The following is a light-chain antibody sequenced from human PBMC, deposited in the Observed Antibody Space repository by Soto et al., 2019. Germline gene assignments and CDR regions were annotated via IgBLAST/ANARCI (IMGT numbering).Light chain of an antibody. CDR3: TSYSLGSTVI. Sequence: QSALTQPASLSGSPGQSITISCTGTSSDVGGYNYVSWYQQHPGKVPKLIIYDVTNRPSGVSNRFSGSKSGNTASLTISGLHAEDEADYYCTSYSLGSTVIFGGGTKLTVL. CDR2: DVT. CDR1: SSDVGGYNY. V-gene: IGLV2-14*03. J-gene: IGLJ2*01.